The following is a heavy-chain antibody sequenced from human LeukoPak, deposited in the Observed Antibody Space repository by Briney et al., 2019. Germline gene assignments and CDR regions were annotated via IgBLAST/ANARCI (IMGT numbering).Heavy chain of an antibody. J-gene: IGHJ6*02. D-gene: IGHD2/OR15-2a*01. CDR2: IIPILGIA. Sequence: ASVKVSCKASGGTFSSYAISWVRQAPGQGLEWMGRIIPILGIANYAQKFQGRVTITADKSTSTAYMELSSLRSEDTAVYYCARAVIATRGYYGMDVWGQGTTVTVSS. V-gene: IGHV1-69*04. CDR3: ARAVIATRGYYGMDV. CDR1: GGTFSSYA.